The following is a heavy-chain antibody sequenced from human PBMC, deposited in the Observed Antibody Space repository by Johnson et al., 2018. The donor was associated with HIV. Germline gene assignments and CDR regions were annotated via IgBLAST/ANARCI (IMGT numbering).Heavy chain of an antibody. J-gene: IGHJ3*02. CDR1: GFTFSSYD. CDR2: IGTPGDT. Sequence: EQLVESGGGLVQPGGSLRLSCAASGFTFSSYDMHWVRQATGKGLEWVSAIGTPGDTYYPGSVKGRVTISRENAKNSLYLQMNSLRAEDTAVYYCAKDGGRRRTDAFDIWGQGTMVTVSS. D-gene: IGHD2-15*01. V-gene: IGHV3-13*01. CDR3: AKDGGRRRTDAFDI.